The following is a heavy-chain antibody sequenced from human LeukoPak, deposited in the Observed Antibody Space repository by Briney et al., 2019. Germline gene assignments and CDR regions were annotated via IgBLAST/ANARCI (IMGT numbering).Heavy chain of an antibody. J-gene: IGHJ6*02. CDR2: ISSSSSTI. D-gene: IGHD3-16*01. CDR1: GFTFSSYS. CDR3: ARGGGLDV. Sequence: GGSLRLSCAASGFTFSSYSMNWVRQAPGKGLEWVSYISSSSSTIYYADSVKGRFTISRDNAKNSLYLQMSNLRAEDTAVYFCARGGGLDVWGQGATVTVSS. V-gene: IGHV3-48*01.